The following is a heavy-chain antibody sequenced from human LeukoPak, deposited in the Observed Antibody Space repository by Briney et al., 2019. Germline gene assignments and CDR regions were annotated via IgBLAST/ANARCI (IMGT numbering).Heavy chain of an antibody. J-gene: IGHJ6*03. D-gene: IGHD5-12*01. Sequence: SETLSLTCTVSGGSISSGSYYWSWIRQPAGKGLEWIGRIYTSGSTNYNPSLKSRVTISVDTSKNQFSLKLSSVTAADTAVYYCARERWWLRLFTEDYCYYYMDVWGKGTTVTISS. CDR1: GGSISSGSYY. V-gene: IGHV4-61*02. CDR3: ARERWWLRLFTEDYCYYYMDV. CDR2: IYTSGST.